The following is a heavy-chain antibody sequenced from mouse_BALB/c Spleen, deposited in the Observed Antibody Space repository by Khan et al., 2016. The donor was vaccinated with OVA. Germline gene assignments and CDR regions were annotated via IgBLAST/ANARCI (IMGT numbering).Heavy chain of an antibody. CDR2: VYPGDGRT. CDR1: GYTFTNYW. CDR3: ARNAYSGNYFDY. V-gene: IGHV1S81*02. D-gene: IGHD2-10*01. Sequence: VQLQQSGAELVKPGASVKLSCKASGYTFTNYWVHWVKQRPGQGLEWIGEVYPGDGRTNYNEKFKSKATLTVDKSSSTAYMQLSSLTSEDSAVYYCARNAYSGNYFDYWGQGTTLTVAS. J-gene: IGHJ2*01.